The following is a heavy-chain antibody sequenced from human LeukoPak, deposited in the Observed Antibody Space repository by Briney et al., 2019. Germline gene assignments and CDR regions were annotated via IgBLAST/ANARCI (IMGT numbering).Heavy chain of an antibody. J-gene: IGHJ6*02. Sequence: PSETLSLTCTVSGGSISSYYWSWIRQPPGKGLEWIGYIYYSGSTNYNPSLKSRVTISVDTSKNQFSLKLSSVTVADTAVYYCAYGMDVWGQGTTVTVSS. V-gene: IGHV4-59*01. CDR2: IYYSGST. CDR1: GGSISSYY. CDR3: AYGMDV.